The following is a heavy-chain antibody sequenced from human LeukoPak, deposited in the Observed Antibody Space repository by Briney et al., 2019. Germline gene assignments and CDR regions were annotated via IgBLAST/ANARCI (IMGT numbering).Heavy chain of an antibody. CDR1: GGSISSSDYF. J-gene: IGHJ4*02. CDR2: IFYSGQP. V-gene: IGHV4-39*01. Sequence: SETLSLTCTVSGGSISSSDYFWAWIRQSPGQGLEWIGSIFYSGQPYSSPSLKSRVTISVDTSRNQFSLRLASVTAADTAIYYCVRQIRRSSSLYYFDSWGQGTLVHVSS. CDR3: VRQIRRSSSLYYFDS. D-gene: IGHD6-6*01.